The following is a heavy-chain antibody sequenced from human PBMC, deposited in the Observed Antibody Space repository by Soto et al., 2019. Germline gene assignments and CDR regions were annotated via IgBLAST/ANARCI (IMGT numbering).Heavy chain of an antibody. CDR2: ISYDGSNK. V-gene: IGHV3-30*18. CDR3: AKPVGKRGYSYGFDY. J-gene: IGHJ4*02. D-gene: IGHD5-18*01. CDR1: GFTFSSYG. Sequence: QVQLVESGGGVVQPGRSLRLSCAASGFTFSSYGMLWVRQAPGKGLEWVAVISYDGSNKYYADSVKGRFTISRDNSENTLYLQMNSLRAEDTAVYYCAKPVGKRGYSYGFDYWGQGTLVTVSS.